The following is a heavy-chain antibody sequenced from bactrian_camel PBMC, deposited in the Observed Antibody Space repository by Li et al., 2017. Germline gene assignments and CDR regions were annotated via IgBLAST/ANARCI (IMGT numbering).Heavy chain of an antibody. CDR3: VKPNPDARGGFDH. V-gene: IGHV3-2*01. CDR1: GFTFSSYY. J-gene: IGHJ4*01. Sequence: HVQLVESGGGLVQPGGSLRLSCAASGFTFSSYYMTWVRQAPGKGLEWVTSIDRDGSNTYYAESVKGRFTISRDNAKNTVYLLMNSLKPEDTAVYYCVKPNPDARGGFDHWGQGTQVTVS. CDR2: IDRDGSNT. D-gene: IGHD1*01.